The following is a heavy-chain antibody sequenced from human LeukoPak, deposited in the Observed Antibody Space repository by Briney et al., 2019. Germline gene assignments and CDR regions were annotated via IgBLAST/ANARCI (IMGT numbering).Heavy chain of an antibody. J-gene: IGHJ5*02. Sequence: GRSLTLSCAASGFTFSSYGMHWVRQAPGKGLEWVAVVSYDGSNKYYADSVKGRFTISRDNSKNTLYLQMNSLRAEDTAVYYCAKDNPITIFGVVIGRLNWFDPWGQGTLVTVSS. D-gene: IGHD3-3*01. V-gene: IGHV3-30*18. CDR1: GFTFSSYG. CDR2: VSYDGSNK. CDR3: AKDNPITIFGVVIGRLNWFDP.